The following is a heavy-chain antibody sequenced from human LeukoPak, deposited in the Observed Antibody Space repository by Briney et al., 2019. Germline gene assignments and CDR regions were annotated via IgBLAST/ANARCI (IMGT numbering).Heavy chain of an antibody. CDR2: IYYSGST. CDR1: GGSISSYY. D-gene: IGHD6-13*01. Sequence: SETLSLTCTVSGGSISSYYWSWIRQPPGKGLEWIGYIYYSGSTNYNPSLKSRVTISVDTSKNQFSLRLSSVTAADTAVYYCAREAAAGGYYYYGVDVWGQGTTVTVSS. J-gene: IGHJ6*02. CDR3: AREAAAGGYYYYGVDV. V-gene: IGHV4-59*12.